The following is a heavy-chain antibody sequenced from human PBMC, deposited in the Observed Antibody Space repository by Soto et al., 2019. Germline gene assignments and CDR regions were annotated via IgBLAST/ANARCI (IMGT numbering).Heavy chain of an antibody. CDR2: TYYRSKWYN. Sequence: PSHTLSLICGVSGDRVSRISAAWKWIRQSTSRGLEWLGRTYYRSKWYNDYAVSVKSRITINPDTSKNQFSLQLNSVTPEDTAVYYCARSPEGLDSHYYYYYYMDVWGKGTTVTVSS. CDR3: ARSPEGLDSHYYYYYYMDV. V-gene: IGHV6-1*01. J-gene: IGHJ6*03. CDR1: GDRVSRISAA. D-gene: IGHD1-1*01.